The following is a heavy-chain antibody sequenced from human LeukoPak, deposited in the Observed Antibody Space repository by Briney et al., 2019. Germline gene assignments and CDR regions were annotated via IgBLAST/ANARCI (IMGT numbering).Heavy chain of an antibody. Sequence: GGSLRLSCATSGFTFSSYEMNWVRQAPGKGLEWVSYISSSGSTIYYADSVKGRFTISRDNAKNSLYLQMNSLRAEDTAVYYCARGTGSYILQYTVPSDYWGQGTLVTVSS. CDR1: GFTFSSYE. J-gene: IGHJ4*02. D-gene: IGHD3-10*01. V-gene: IGHV3-48*03. CDR2: ISSSGSTI. CDR3: ARGTGSYILQYTVPSDY.